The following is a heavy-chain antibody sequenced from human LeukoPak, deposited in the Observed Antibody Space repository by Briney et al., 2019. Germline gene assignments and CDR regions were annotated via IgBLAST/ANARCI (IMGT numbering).Heavy chain of an antibody. Sequence: EASVKVSCKASGYTFTGYYMHWVRQAPGQGLEWMGWINPNSGGTNYAQKFQGRVTMTRDTSISTAYMELSRLRSEDTAVYYCATDYPREAPRPDDAFDIWGQGTMVTVSS. V-gene: IGHV1-2*02. CDR1: GYTFTGYY. D-gene: IGHD1-14*01. J-gene: IGHJ3*02. CDR3: ATDYPREAPRPDDAFDI. CDR2: INPNSGGT.